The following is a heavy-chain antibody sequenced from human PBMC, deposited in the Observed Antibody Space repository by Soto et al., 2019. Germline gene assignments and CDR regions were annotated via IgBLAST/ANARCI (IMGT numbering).Heavy chain of an antibody. Sequence: GGSLRLSCAASGFTFNTFAMTWVRQAPGNGLEWVSSISATGAVTSDADAVKGRFSTSRDNSNKTLYLHMNDLRADDTAVYYCAKMGRTGWLRLPIDSCGQGTLVTVSS. V-gene: IGHV3-23*01. D-gene: IGHD6-19*01. CDR1: GFTFNTFA. J-gene: IGHJ4*02. CDR3: AKMGRTGWLRLPIDS. CDR2: ISATGAVT.